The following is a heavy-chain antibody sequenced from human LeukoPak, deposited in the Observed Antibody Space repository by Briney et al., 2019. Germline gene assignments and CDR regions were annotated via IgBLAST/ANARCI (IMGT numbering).Heavy chain of an antibody. J-gene: IGHJ2*01. CDR2: ISSSSSYI. Sequence: GGSLRLSCAASGLTFSSYSMNWVRQAPGKGLEWVSSISSSSSYIYYADSVKGRFTISRDNAKNSLYLQMNSLRAEDTAVYYCARDGTYCGGDCYRRYFDLWGRGTLVTVSS. CDR1: GLTFSSYS. D-gene: IGHD2-21*02. CDR3: ARDGTYCGGDCYRRYFDL. V-gene: IGHV3-21*01.